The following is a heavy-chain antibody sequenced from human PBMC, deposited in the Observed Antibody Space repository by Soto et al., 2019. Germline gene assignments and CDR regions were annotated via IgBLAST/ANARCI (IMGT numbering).Heavy chain of an antibody. Sequence: QVQLQESGPGLVKPSQTLSLNCSVSGVSINSGDYYWSWTRQHAGQGLEWIGYIFYSGTTFYNPSLKSRVTISIDASKNQFSLEMSSVTAADTAVYYCAKVRGHAFDIRGQGTMVTVSS. CDR1: GVSINSGDYY. D-gene: IGHD3-10*01. CDR3: AKVRGHAFDI. CDR2: IFYSGTT. V-gene: IGHV4-31*03. J-gene: IGHJ3*02.